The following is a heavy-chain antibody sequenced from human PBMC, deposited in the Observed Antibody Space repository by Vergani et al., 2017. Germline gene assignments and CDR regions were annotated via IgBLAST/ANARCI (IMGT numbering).Heavy chain of an antibody. CDR2: IYTSGST. D-gene: IGHD3-9*01. Sequence: QVQLQESGPGLVKPSQTLSLTCTVSGGSLSSGSYYWSWIRQPAGKGLEWIGRIYTSGSTYYNPSLKSLVTISVDTSKNQFSLKLSSVTAADTAVYYCASGDVRYDILTGCPTMQAVDYWGQGTLVTVSS. CDR1: GGSLSSGSYY. CDR3: ASGDVRYDILTGCPTMQAVDY. V-gene: IGHV4-61*02. J-gene: IGHJ4*02.